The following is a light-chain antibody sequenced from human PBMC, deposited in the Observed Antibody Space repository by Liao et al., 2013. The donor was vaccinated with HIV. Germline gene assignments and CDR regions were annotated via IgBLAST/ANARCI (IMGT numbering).Light chain of an antibody. J-gene: IGLJ2*01. Sequence: SYELTQPPSVSVAPGKTAMITCGGDSVGGTSVHWYRQKPGQAPVSLIHYDSDRPSGIPERFSGSNSGNTATLTISRVEAGDEADYYCQVWDTGSAHRVVFGGGTKLTVL. CDR3: QVWDTGSAHRVV. CDR2: YDS. V-gene: IGLV3-21*01. CDR1: SVGGTS.